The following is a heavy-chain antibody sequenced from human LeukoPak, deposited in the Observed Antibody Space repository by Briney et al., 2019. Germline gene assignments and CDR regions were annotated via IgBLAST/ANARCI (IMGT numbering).Heavy chain of an antibody. CDR3: ARGPRRGWYDY. J-gene: IGHJ4*02. CDR1: GGSFSGYY. CDR2: INHSGST. V-gene: IGHV4-34*01. Sequence: SETLSLTCAVYGGSFSGYYWNWLRQPPGKGLEWIGEINHSGSTNYNPSLKSRVTISVDTSKNRFSLKLSSVTAADTAVYYCARGPRRGWYDYWGQGTLVTVSS. D-gene: IGHD6-19*01.